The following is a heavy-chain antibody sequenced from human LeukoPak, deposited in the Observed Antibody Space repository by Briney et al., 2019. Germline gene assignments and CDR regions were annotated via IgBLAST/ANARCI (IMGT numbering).Heavy chain of an antibody. J-gene: IGHJ4*02. Sequence: GRSLRLSCAASGFTYTKHAMHWVRQAPGKGLEWVAVISYDGSNKKYADSVKGRFTISRDNSKNTLYLQMNSLRAEDTAVYYCARTLIEYSISSCYFDYWGQGTLVTVSS. D-gene: IGHD6-6*01. CDR2: ISYDGSNK. V-gene: IGHV3-30*04. CDR1: GFTYTKHA. CDR3: ARTLIEYSISSCYFDY.